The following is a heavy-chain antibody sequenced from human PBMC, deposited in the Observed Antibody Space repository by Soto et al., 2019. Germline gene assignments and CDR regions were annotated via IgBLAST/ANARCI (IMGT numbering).Heavy chain of an antibody. CDR1: GFTFSSYS. CDR3: ARDIIGGGYYWSVKPSYYYYGMDV. Sequence: TGGSLRLSCAASGFTFSSYSMNWVRQAPGKGLEWVSSIGSSSSYIYYADSVKGRFTISRDNAKNSLYLQMNSLRAEDTAVYYCARDIIGGGYYWSVKPSYYYYGMDVWGQGTTVPVSS. J-gene: IGHJ6*02. CDR2: IGSSSSYI. V-gene: IGHV3-21*01. D-gene: IGHD3-22*01.